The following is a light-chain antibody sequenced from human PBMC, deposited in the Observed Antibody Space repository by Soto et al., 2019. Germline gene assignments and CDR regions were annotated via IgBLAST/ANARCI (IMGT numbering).Light chain of an antibody. CDR3: QSYDSSLSGYV. V-gene: IGLV1-40*01. Sequence: QSVLAQPPSVSGAPGRRVTISCTGSSSNIGANYDVHWYQQLPGTAPKLLIYANIYRPSGVPDRFSGSKSGTSASLAITGLQAEDEADYYCQSYDSSLSGYVFGTGTKVTVL. J-gene: IGLJ1*01. CDR1: SSNIGANYD. CDR2: ANI.